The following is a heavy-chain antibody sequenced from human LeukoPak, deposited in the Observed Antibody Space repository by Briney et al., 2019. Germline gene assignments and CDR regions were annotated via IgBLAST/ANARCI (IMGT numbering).Heavy chain of an antibody. CDR2: IYYSGST. CDR3: AGPSGRYYYYYMDV. Sequence: PSETLSLTCTVSGGSISSYYWSWLRQPPGKGLEWIGYIYYSGSTNYNPSLKSRVTISVDTSKNQFSLKLSSVTAADTAVYYCAGPSGRYYYYYMDVWGKGTTVTVSS. CDR1: GGSISSYY. J-gene: IGHJ6*03. V-gene: IGHV4-59*01.